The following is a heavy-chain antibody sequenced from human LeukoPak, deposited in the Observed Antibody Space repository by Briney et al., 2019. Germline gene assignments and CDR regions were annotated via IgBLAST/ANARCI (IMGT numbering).Heavy chain of an antibody. D-gene: IGHD2-15*01. CDR3: AKGLVAAEGDYYFDY. Sequence: GGSLRLSCAASGFTFSGYGMHWVRQAPGKGLEWVAFIRYDGSNKYYADSVKGRFTISRDNSKNTLYLQMNSLRAEDTAVYYCAKGLVAAEGDYYFDYWGQGTLVTVSS. CDR1: GFTFSGYG. V-gene: IGHV3-30*02. CDR2: IRYDGSNK. J-gene: IGHJ4*02.